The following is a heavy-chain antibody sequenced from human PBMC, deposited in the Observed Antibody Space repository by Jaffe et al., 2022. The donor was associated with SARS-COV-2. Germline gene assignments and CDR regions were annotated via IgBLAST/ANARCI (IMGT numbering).Heavy chain of an antibody. CDR2: VYYSGTT. CDR1: GGPISSSNHF. CDR3: ARMVAATRVVKANWFDS. V-gene: IGHV4-39*01. D-gene: IGHD2-15*01. Sequence: QLQLQESGPGLVKPSETLSLTCTVSGGPISSSNHFWGWVRQSPGKGLEWMGTVYYSGTTYYNSSLESRVTMSVDTSRNQFSLRLTSVTAADTSIYYCARMVAATRVVKANWFDSWGQGTLVTVSP. J-gene: IGHJ5*01.